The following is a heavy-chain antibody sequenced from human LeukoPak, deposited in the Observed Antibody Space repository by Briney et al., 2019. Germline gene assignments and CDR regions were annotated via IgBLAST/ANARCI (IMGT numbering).Heavy chain of an antibody. CDR3: AREGLWFGELHTVGMDV. CDR2: ISAYNGNT. Sequence: ASVKVSCKASGYTFTSYGICWVRQAPGQGLEWMGWISAYNGNTNYAQKLQGRVTMTTDTSTSTAYMELRGLRSDDTAVYYCAREGLWFGELHTVGMDVWGKGTTVTVSS. D-gene: IGHD3-10*01. CDR1: GYTFTSYG. J-gene: IGHJ6*04. V-gene: IGHV1-18*04.